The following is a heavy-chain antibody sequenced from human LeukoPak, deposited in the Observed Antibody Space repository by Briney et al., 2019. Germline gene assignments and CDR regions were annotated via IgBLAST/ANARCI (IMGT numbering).Heavy chain of an antibody. V-gene: IGHV4-31*03. J-gene: IGHJ4*02. CDR2: IYYSGST. D-gene: IGHD3-10*01. Sequence: PSETLSLTCTVSGGSISSGGYYWSWIRQHPGKGLEWIGYIYYSGSTYYNPSLKSRVTISVDTSKNQFSLKLSSVTAADTAVYYCARRYYGSGSSIDYWGQGTLVTVSS. CDR3: ARRYYGSGSSIDY. CDR1: GGSISSGGYY.